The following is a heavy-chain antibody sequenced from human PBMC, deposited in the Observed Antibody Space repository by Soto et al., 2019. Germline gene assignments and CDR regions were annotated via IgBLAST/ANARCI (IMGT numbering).Heavy chain of an antibody. D-gene: IGHD2-2*01. CDR3: ASVPRYCSSTSCYYYYGMDV. CDR2: IYHSGST. J-gene: IGHJ6*02. CDR1: GGSISSGGYS. V-gene: IGHV4-30-2*01. Sequence: QLQLQESGSGLVKPSQTLSLTCAVSGGSISSGGYSWSWIRQPPGKGLEWIGYIYHSGSTYYNPSLKSRVTISVDRSKNQFSLKLSSVTAADTAVDYCASVPRYCSSTSCYYYYGMDVWGQGTTVTVSS.